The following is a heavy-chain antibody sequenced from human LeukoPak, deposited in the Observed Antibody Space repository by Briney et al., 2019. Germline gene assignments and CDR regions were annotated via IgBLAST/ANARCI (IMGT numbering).Heavy chain of an antibody. CDR2: ISSNGGST. V-gene: IGHV3-64*01. D-gene: IGHD6-19*01. CDR3: ARASSGWYGY. Sequence: PGGSLRLSCVVSGFTFSSYAMHWVRQAPGKGLEYVSAISSNGGSTYYANSVKGRFTISRDISKNTLYLQMGSLRVEDMAVYYCARASSGWYGYWGQGTLVTVSS. CDR1: GFTFSSYA. J-gene: IGHJ4*02.